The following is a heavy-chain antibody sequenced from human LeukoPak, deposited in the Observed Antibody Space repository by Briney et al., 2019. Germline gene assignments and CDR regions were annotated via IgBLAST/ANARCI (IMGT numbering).Heavy chain of an antibody. D-gene: IGHD2-2*01. CDR2: INHSGRT. CDR3: ARVLIVVVPAAMPEANWFDP. V-gene: IGHV4-34*01. Sequence: SETLSLTCVVYGGSFSGDYWSWIRQPPGRGLEWIGEINHSGRTNYNPSLKSRVTISVDTSKNQFSLKLSSVTAADTAVYYCARVLIVVVPAAMPEANWFDPWGQGTLVTVSS. CDR1: GGSFSGDY. J-gene: IGHJ5*02.